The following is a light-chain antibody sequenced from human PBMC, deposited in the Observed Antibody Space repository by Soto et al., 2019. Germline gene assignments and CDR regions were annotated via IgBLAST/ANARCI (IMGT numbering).Light chain of an antibody. V-gene: IGKV1-39*01. J-gene: IGKJ2*01. CDR2: GAS. CDR1: QNINIY. CDR3: QHSYTAPPFT. Sequence: DIQMTQSPSSLSASVGDSVTITCRASQNINIYLNWYQQKPGKAPNLLIYGASTLHSGVPSRFRGSRSGTDFSLIINSLQPEDFATYFCQHSYTAPPFTFGQGTRLEI.